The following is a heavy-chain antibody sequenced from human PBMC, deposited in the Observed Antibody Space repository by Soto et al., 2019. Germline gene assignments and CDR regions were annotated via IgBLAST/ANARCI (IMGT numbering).Heavy chain of an antibody. CDR1: GATFCKYA. V-gene: IGHV3-23*01. Sequence: EVQLLESGGALVQPGGPLRLSCAVSGATFCKYAMSWVRQPPGMGPESVASITVSGGHTYYADSVKDRFTITRDNSKNILFLQINRLSDKDTATYYCSKGDYGCNSPYWYFDLWGRGTLVIVSS. CDR3: SKGDYGCNSPYWYFDL. CDR2: ITVSGGHT. D-gene: IGHD4-17*01. J-gene: IGHJ2*01.